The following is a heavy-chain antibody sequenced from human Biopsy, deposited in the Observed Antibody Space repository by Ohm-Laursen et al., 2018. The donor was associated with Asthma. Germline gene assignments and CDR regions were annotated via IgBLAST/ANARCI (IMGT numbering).Heavy chain of an antibody. CDR3: ARTYYDFLTGQVNDAFAL. J-gene: IGHJ3*01. CDR2: INAGDGNT. D-gene: IGHD3-9*01. Sequence: VASVKVSCKASGYTFIHFAIHWVRQAPGQRLEWMGWINAGDGNTKYSQEFQGRVTITRDTSASTAYMDLRSLRSEDTAMYYCARTYYDFLTGQVNDAFALWGQGTMVTVSS. V-gene: IGHV1-3*01. CDR1: GYTFIHFA.